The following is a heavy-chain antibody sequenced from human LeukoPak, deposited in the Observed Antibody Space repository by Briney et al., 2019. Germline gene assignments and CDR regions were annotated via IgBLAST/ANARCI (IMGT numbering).Heavy chain of an antibody. V-gene: IGHV3-23*01. CDR2: ISGSGGST. Sequence: GGSLRLSCAASGFTFSSYGMSWVRQAPGKGLEWVSAISGSGGSTYYADSVKGRFTISRDNSKNTLYLQMNSLRAEDTAVYYCAKDGGYDSSGYYFSDYWGQGTLVTVSS. CDR3: AKDGGYDSSGYYFSDY. D-gene: IGHD3-22*01. J-gene: IGHJ4*02. CDR1: GFTFSSYG.